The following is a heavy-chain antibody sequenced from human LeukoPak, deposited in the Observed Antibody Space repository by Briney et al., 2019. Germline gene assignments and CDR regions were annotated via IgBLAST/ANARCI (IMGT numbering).Heavy chain of an antibody. CDR2: FDPEDGET. V-gene: IGHV1-24*01. CDR1: GYTLTELS. J-gene: IGHJ4*02. Sequence: GSSAKVSCKVSGYTLTELSIHWVRHHPGKGLEWWGGFDPEDGETNYAQKFQGRVTMTEDTSTDTAYMELRSMRTEDAAVYYCATDRCGSSSWYREFDYWGQGTLVTVSS. CDR3: ATDRCGSSSWYREFDY. D-gene: IGHD6-13*01.